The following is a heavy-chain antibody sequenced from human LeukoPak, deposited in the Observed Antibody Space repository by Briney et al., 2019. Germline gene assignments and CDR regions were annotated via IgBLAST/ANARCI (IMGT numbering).Heavy chain of an antibody. CDR1: GFTFRSYA. D-gene: IGHD3-22*01. CDR2: ISYDGSNK. CDR3: ARGLAYYYDSSAYFLDY. J-gene: IGHJ4*02. Sequence: GGSLRLSCAASGFTFRSYAMHWVRQAPGKGLEWVAVISYDGSNKYYADSVKGRITISRDNTKNTVYLQMNSLRAEDTAVYYCARGLAYYYDSSAYFLDYWGQGTLVTVSS. V-gene: IGHV3-30*04.